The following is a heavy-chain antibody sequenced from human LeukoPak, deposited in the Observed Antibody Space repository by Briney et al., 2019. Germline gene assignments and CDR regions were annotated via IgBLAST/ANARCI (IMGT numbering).Heavy chain of an antibody. CDR1: GFTFRNAW. Sequence: GGSLRLSCAASGFTFRNAWMSWVCEAPGKGLWCGCRIKSKTDGGTTDYAAPVKGRFTISRDDSNNTLYLQMNSLKTEDTAVYYCTTGPIAARDYYYCMDVWGKGTTVTVSS. V-gene: IGHV3-15*01. CDR2: IKSKTDGGTT. CDR3: TTGPIAARDYYYCMDV. D-gene: IGHD6-6*01. J-gene: IGHJ6*03.